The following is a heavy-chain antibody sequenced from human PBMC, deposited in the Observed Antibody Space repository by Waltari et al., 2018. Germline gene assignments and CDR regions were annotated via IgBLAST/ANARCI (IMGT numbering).Heavy chain of an antibody. CDR2: LWFEGGDE. J-gene: IGHJ4*02. CDR3: AKDAFGNTYMDH. V-gene: IGHV3-30*18. D-gene: IGHD3-16*01. Sequence: QLPLVESGGGVVQPGTSLRLSCAASGFSLRHYGMHWVRQAPGRGLEWVALLWFEGGDEYYADSVRGRFTISRDNSKNILYLHMDSLRVDDTAVYYCAKDAFGNTYMDHWGQGTLVTVSS. CDR1: GFSLRHYG.